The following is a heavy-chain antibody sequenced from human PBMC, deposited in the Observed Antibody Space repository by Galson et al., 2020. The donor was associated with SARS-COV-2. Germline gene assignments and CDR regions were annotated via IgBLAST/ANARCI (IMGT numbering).Heavy chain of an antibody. CDR3: ARDALPVTRNGRYFDY. J-gene: IGHJ4*02. D-gene: IGHD4-17*01. CDR2: IYYSGNT. Sequence: SETLSLTCTVSGDSMSTSSEYWGWIRQPPGKGLEWIGTIYYSGNTYYNPSLKSRVTISVDTSKNQFSLQLRSVTAADTARYFCARDALPVTRNGRYFDYWGLGTLVSVSS. V-gene: IGHV4-39*07. CDR1: GDSMSTSSEY.